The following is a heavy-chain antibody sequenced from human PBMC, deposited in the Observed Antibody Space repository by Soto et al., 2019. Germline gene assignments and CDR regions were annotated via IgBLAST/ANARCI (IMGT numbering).Heavy chain of an antibody. J-gene: IGHJ5*02. CDR1: GGTFSSYT. V-gene: IGHV1-69*08. Sequence: QVQLVQSGAEVKKPGSSVKVSCKASGGTFSSYTISWVRQAPGQGLEWMGRIIPILGIANYAQKFQGRVTITADKSTSTAYMELSSLRAEDTAVYYCARDCSRTSCYDPWGQGTLVTVST. CDR2: IIPILGIA. D-gene: IGHD2-2*01. CDR3: ARDCSRTSCYDP.